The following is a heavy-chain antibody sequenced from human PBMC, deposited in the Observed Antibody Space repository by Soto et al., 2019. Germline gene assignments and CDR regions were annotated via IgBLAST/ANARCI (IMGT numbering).Heavy chain of an antibody. Sequence: SVKVSCKASGYTFTRSGISWVRQAPGQGLEWMGGIIPIFGTANYAQKFQGRVTITADESTSTAYMELSSLRSEDTAVYYCARGYSSGWYALDYWGQGTLVTVSS. D-gene: IGHD6-19*01. CDR3: ARGYSSGWYALDY. CDR2: IIPIFGTA. V-gene: IGHV1-69*13. J-gene: IGHJ4*02. CDR1: GYTFTRSG.